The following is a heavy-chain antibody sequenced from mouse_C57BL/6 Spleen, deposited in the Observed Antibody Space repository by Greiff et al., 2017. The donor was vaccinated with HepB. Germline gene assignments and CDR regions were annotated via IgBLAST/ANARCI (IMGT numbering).Heavy chain of an antibody. Sequence: EVKLVESGGGLVKPGGSLKLSCAASGFTFSSYPMSWVRQTPEKRLAWVATISDGGSYTYYPDNVKGRFTISRDNAKNNLYLQMSHRKSEDTAMYYCARYYEYDEDYAMDYWGQGTSVNDAS. CDR1: GFTFSSYP. J-gene: IGHJ4*01. V-gene: IGHV5-4*03. CDR2: ISDGGSYT. CDR3: ARYYEYDEDYAMDY. D-gene: IGHD2-4*01.